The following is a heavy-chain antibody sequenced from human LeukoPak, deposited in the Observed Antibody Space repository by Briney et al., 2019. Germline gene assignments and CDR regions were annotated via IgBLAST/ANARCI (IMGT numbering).Heavy chain of an antibody. D-gene: IGHD2-2*01. CDR1: GYSFTDYW. V-gene: IGHV5-51*01. Sequence: GESLNISCQGFGYSFTDYWIGWVRQTPGKGLEWMGIIYPDDSDTRYNPSFQGLVTISADKSISTAYLQWSSLKASDTAMYYCARKRIGYCSSTSCQGSYYFDYWGQGTLVTVSS. CDR3: ARKRIGYCSSTSCQGSYYFDY. CDR2: IYPDDSDT. J-gene: IGHJ4*02.